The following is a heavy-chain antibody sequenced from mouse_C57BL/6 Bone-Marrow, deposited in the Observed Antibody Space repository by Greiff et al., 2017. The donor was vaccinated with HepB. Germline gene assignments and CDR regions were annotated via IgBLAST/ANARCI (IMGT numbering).Heavy chain of an antibody. Sequence: EVKLMESGGGLVKPGGSLKLSCAASGFTFSSYAMSWVRQTPEKRLEWVATISDGGSYTYYPDNVKGRFTISRDNAKNNLYLQMSHLKSEDTAMYYCARDRGPFAYWGQGTLVTVSA. CDR2: ISDGGSYT. J-gene: IGHJ3*01. V-gene: IGHV5-4*01. CDR3: ARDRGPFAY. CDR1: GFTFSSYA. D-gene: IGHD3-3*01.